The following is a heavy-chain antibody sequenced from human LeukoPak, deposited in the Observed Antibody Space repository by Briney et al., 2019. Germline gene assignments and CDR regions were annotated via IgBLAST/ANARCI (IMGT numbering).Heavy chain of an antibody. CDR1: GGSISSYY. D-gene: IGHD1-20*01. Sequence: SETLSLTCTVSGGSISSYYWSWIRQPPGKVLEWIGYIYYSGSTNYNPSLKSRVTISVDKSKNQFSLKLTSVTAADTAVYYCASRYNWNHFDYWGHGTLVTVSS. V-gene: IGHV4-59*12. CDR3: ASRYNWNHFDY. J-gene: IGHJ4*01. CDR2: IYYSGST.